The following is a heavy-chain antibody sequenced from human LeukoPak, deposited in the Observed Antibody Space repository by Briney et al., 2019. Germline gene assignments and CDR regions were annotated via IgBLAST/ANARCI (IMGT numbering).Heavy chain of an antibody. CDR2: INHSGST. V-gene: IGHV4-34*01. CDR3: ARGPYYYDSSGYRGGFDY. J-gene: IGHJ4*02. Sequence: SETLSLTCAVYGGSFSGYYWSWIRQPPGNGLEWIGEINHSGSTNYNPSLKSRVTISVDTSKNQFSLKLSSVTAADTAVYYCARGPYYYDSSGYRGGFDYWGQGTLVTVSS. D-gene: IGHD3-22*01. CDR1: GGSFSGYY.